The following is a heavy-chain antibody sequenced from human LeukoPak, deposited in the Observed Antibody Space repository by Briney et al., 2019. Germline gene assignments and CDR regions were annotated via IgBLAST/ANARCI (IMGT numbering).Heavy chain of an antibody. Sequence: GGSLRLPCVASGFTFSTYSINWIRQAPGKGLEWISYITSDSSAMSYADSVKGRFTISRDNAKNSLHLHMNSLSDEDTAMYFCVRDLLWAFDIWGQGTMVTVSS. J-gene: IGHJ3*02. CDR1: GFTFSTYS. D-gene: IGHD2-21*01. CDR3: VRDLLWAFDI. V-gene: IGHV3-48*02. CDR2: ITSDSSAM.